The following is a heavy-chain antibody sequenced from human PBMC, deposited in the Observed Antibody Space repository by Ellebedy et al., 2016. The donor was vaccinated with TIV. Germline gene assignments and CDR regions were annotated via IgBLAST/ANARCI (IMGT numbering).Heavy chain of an antibody. CDR3: ARDRDREVSDV. CDR2: IYSTGNT. J-gene: IGHJ6*02. V-gene: IGHV4-4*07. Sequence: MPSETLSLTCSVSGDSIRSFYYSWIRQPAGRGLEWIGRIYSTGNTNYRPSLKSRITMSVDTSKNQLSLKLSSVTAADTAVYYCARDRDREVSDVWGQGTTVTVSS. CDR1: GDSIRSFY. D-gene: IGHD5/OR15-5a*01.